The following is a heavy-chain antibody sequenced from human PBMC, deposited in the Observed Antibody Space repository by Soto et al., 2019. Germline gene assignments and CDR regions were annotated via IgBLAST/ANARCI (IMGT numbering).Heavy chain of an antibody. D-gene: IGHD4-4*01. J-gene: IGHJ1*01. CDR3: AKYRWGATTVTSIN. CDR2: IRSKANSYLI. CDR1: GFSFSDSA. Sequence: EVQLVESGGGLVQPGGSLRLSCAASGFSFSDSAMHWVRQASGKGLEWIARIRSKANSYLIAYDESVRGRFIISRDDSKNTAYLQMNDLNTEDTAIYYCAKYRWGATTVTSINWGRGTLVTVSS. V-gene: IGHV3-73*02.